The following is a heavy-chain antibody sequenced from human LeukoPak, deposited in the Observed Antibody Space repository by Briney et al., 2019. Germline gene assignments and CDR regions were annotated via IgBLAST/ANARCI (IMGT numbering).Heavy chain of an antibody. CDR1: GYTFTGYY. D-gene: IGHD6-19*01. CDR3: ARDRSGWSALYDY. Sequence: ASVKVSCKASGYTFTGYYMHWVRQAPGQGLEWMGWINPNSGGTNYAQKFQGRVTMTRDTSISTAYMELSRLRSEDTAVYYCARDRSGWSALYDYWGQGTLVTVSS. J-gene: IGHJ4*02. CDR2: INPNSGGT. V-gene: IGHV1-2*02.